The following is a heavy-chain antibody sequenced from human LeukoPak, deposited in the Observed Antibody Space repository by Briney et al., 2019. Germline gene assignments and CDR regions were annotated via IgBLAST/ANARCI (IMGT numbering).Heavy chain of an antibody. J-gene: IGHJ4*02. CDR1: GGSISSYY. CDR2: IYYSGST. Sequence: SETLSLTCTVAGGSISSYYWGWIRQPPGKGLEWIGYIYYSGSTNYNPSLKSRVTISVDTSKNQFSLKLSSVTAADTAVYYCARRRYDFWSGYYDYWGQGTLVTVSS. D-gene: IGHD3-3*01. CDR3: ARRRYDFWSGYYDY. V-gene: IGHV4-59*08.